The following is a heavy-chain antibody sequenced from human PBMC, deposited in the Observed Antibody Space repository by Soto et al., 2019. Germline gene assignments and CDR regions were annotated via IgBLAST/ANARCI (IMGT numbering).Heavy chain of an antibody. V-gene: IGHV3-21*01. CDR2: ISSSSSYI. CDR1: GFTFSSYS. D-gene: IGHD2-2*01. Sequence: GGSLRLSCAASGFTFSSYSMNWVRQAPGKGLEWVSSISSSSSYIYYADSVKGRFTISRDNAKNSLYLQMNSLRAEDTAVYYCARDFRAVPRRDGMDVWGQGTTVTVSS. CDR3: ARDFRAVPRRDGMDV. J-gene: IGHJ6*02.